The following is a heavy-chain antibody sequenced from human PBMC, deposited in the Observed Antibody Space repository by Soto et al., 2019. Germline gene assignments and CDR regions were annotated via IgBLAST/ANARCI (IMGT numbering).Heavy chain of an antibody. V-gene: IGHV3-11*01. CDR3: ASHYDMWSGYLSPVDY. Sequence: QVQLVKSGGDLVKPGGSLRLSCAASGYTFSDYYMSWIRHAPGKGLEWISYIGTSGTKIYYADSVKGRFTITRDNAKNSLYLEMNSLRDEDTAVYYCASHYDMWSGYLSPVDYWGQGTRVTVSS. CDR2: IGTSGTKI. CDR1: GYTFSDYY. J-gene: IGHJ4*02. D-gene: IGHD3-3*01.